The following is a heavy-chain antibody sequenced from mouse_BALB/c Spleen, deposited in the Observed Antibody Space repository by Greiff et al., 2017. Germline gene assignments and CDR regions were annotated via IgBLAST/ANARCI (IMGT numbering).Heavy chain of an antibody. V-gene: IGHV1-15*01. CDR1: GYTFTDYV. J-gene: IGHJ4*01. D-gene: IGHD1-1*01. CDR3: TRRAGGSSYEGMDY. CDR2: IDPETGGT. Sequence: QVQLQQSGAELVRPGASVTLSCKASGYTFTDYVMHWVKQTPVHGLEWIGAIDPETGGTAYNQKFKGKATLTADKSSSTAYMELRSLTSEDSAVYYCTRRAGGSSYEGMDYWGQGTSVTVSS.